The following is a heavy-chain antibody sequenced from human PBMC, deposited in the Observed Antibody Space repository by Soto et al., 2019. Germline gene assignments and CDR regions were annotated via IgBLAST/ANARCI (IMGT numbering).Heavy chain of an antibody. CDR1: GFTFSSYA. CDR3: ARERPSGTDYGVYFQH. D-gene: IGHD4-17*01. J-gene: IGHJ1*01. CDR2: ISYDGSNK. Sequence: PGGSLRLSCAASGFTFSSYAMHWVRQAPGKGLEWVAVISYDGSNKYYADSVKGRFTISRDNSKNTLYLQMNSLRAEDTAVYYCARERPSGTDYGVYFQHWGQGTLVTVSS. V-gene: IGHV3-30-3*01.